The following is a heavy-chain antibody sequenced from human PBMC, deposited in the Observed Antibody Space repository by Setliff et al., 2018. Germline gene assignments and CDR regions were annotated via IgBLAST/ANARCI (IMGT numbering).Heavy chain of an antibody. CDR3: ARHVGSRSRGYNYYYYYMDV. CDR2: IHYSENT. Sequence: SETLSLTCTVSGGSITSGRYYWGWIRQPPGQGLEWIASIHYSENTYYNPSLKSRVTMSVDTSRNQLSLKLTSVTAADTAVYYCARHVGSRSRGYNYYYYYMDVWGKGTTVTVSS. V-gene: IGHV4-39*01. J-gene: IGHJ6*03. D-gene: IGHD3-10*01. CDR1: GGSITSGRYY.